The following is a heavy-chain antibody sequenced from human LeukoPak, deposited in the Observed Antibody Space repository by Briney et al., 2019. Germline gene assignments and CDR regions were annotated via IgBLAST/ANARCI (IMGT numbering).Heavy chain of an antibody. V-gene: IGHV3-30-3*01. CDR3: ARDSHSSSWYTAYYYYYGMDV. Sequence: GGSLRLSCVASGVTFSHYTMHWVRQAPGKGLEWVAVILYDGSNKYYADSVKGRFTISRDNSKNTLYLQINSLRAEDTAMYYCARDSHSSSWYTAYYYYYGMDVWGQGTTVTVSS. J-gene: IGHJ6*02. D-gene: IGHD6-13*01. CDR1: GVTFSHYT. CDR2: ILYDGSNK.